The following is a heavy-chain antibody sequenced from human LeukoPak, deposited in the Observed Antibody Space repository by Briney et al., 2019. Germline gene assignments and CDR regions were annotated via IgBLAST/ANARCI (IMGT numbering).Heavy chain of an antibody. D-gene: IGHD3-10*01. Sequence: GESLKISCKGSGYSFTSYWIGWVRQMPGKGLEWMGIIYPGDSDTRYSPSFQGQVTISADKSISTAYLQWSSLKASDTAMYYCARRRGSGSYYNADGAFDIWGQGTMVTVSS. V-gene: IGHV5-51*01. CDR3: ARRRGSGSYYNADGAFDI. CDR2: IYPGDSDT. CDR1: GYSFTSYW. J-gene: IGHJ3*02.